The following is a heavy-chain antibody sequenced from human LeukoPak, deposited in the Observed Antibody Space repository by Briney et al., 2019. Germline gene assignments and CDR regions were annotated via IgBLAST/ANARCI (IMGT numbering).Heavy chain of an antibody. CDR1: GYTFSVYY. V-gene: IGHV1-2*02. CDR3: ARAGDNLTGYYKEYYMDV. J-gene: IGHJ6*03. CDR2: INPNTGGT. Sequence: ASVKVSCKASGYTFSVYYMHWVRQAPGQGLEWMGWINPNTGGTKYAQRFQGRVTMTTDTSITTAYMDLSSLRSDDMAVYYCARAGDNLTGYYKEYYMDVWGKGTTVTVSS. D-gene: IGHD3-9*01.